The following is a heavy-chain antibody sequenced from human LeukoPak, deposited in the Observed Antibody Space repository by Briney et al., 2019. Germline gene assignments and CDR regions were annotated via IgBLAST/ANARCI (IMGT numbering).Heavy chain of an antibody. V-gene: IGHV4-61*02. CDR1: GGSISSSSYY. D-gene: IGHD2-15*01. CDR3: ARDGWPNGFDI. CDR2: IYTSGST. Sequence: PSETLSLTCTVSGGSISSSSYYWGWIRQPAGKGLEWIGRIYTSGSTNYNPSLKSRVTMSVDTSKNQFSLKLSSVTAADTAVYYCARDGWPNGFDIWGQGTMVTVSS. J-gene: IGHJ3*02.